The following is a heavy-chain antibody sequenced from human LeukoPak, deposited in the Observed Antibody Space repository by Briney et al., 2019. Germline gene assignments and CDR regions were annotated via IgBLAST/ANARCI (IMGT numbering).Heavy chain of an antibody. V-gene: IGHV3-20*04. Sequence: GGSLRLSCAASGFTFSSYWMSWVRQAPGKGLEWVSGINWNGGSTGYADSVKGRFTISRDNAKNSLYLQMNSLRAEDTALYYCAGEPGNYYGSGSYYPYWGQGTLVTVSS. CDR3: AGEPGNYYGSGSYYPY. CDR2: INWNGGST. CDR1: GFTFSSYW. J-gene: IGHJ4*02. D-gene: IGHD3-10*01.